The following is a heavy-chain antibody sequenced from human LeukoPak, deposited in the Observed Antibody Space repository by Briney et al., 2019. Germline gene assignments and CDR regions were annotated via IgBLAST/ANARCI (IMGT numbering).Heavy chain of an antibody. CDR2: INSDGSST. CDR1: GFTLSRYW. V-gene: IGHV3-74*01. D-gene: IGHD3-3*01. CDR3: AKSSGYYTKWFDS. J-gene: IGHJ5*01. Sequence: GGSLRLSCTASGFTLSRYWMQWVRQAPGKGLVWVSHINSDGSSTNYAGPVKGRFTISRDNAKNTLFLQMNSLRAEDTAVYYCAKSSGYYTKWFDSWGQGTLVTVSS.